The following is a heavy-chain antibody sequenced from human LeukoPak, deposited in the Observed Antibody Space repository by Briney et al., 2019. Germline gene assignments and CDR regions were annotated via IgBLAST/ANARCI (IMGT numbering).Heavy chain of an antibody. CDR3: ARAVGYCSSTSCYHGRFFDP. D-gene: IGHD2-2*01. CDR2: INHSGST. Sequence: SETLSFTCAVYGGSSSGYYWSWIRQPPGKGLEWIGEINHSGSTNYNPSLKSRVTTSVDTSKNQFSLKLSSVTAADTAVYYCARAVGYCSSTSCYHGRFFDPWGQGTLVTVSS. J-gene: IGHJ5*02. CDR1: GGSSSGYY. V-gene: IGHV4-34*01.